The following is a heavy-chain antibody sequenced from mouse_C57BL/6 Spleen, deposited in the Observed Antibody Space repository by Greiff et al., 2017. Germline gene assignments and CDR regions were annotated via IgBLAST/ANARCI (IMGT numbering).Heavy chain of an antibody. D-gene: IGHD1-1*01. CDR1: GYTFTSYW. CDR3: ARSNSYGRGAMDY. V-gene: IGHV1-55*01. Sequence: QVQLQQPGAELVKPGASVKMSCKASGYTFTSYWITWVKQRPGQGLEWIGDIYPGSGSTNYNEKFKSKATLTVDTSSSTAYMQLSILTSEDSAVYYCARSNSYGRGAMDYWGQGTSVTVSS. J-gene: IGHJ4*01. CDR2: IYPGSGST.